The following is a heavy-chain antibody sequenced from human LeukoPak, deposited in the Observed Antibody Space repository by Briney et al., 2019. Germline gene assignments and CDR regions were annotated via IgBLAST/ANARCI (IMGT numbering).Heavy chain of an antibody. CDR3: AKGSRVPSGLYFDWLALFDY. CDR1: GFTFSSYA. CDR2: ISGSGGST. D-gene: IGHD3-9*01. J-gene: IGHJ4*02. V-gene: IGHV3-23*01. Sequence: GGSLRLSCAASGFTFSSYAMSWVRQAPGKGLEWVSAISGSGGSTCYADSVKGRFTISRDNSKNTLYLQMNSLRAEDTAVYYCAKGSRVPSGLYFDWLALFDYWGQGTLVTVSS.